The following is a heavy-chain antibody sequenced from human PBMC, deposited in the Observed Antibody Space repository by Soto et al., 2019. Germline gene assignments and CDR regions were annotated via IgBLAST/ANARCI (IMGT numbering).Heavy chain of an antibody. CDR1: GXTFSRYA. J-gene: IGHJ6*02. Sequence: GSLRLSCAASGXTFSRYAMSWVRQAPGRGLEWVSAISGSGGSTYYADSVKGRFNISRENSKNTLYRQMNSLRAEETAVYYCATLGPPSYYYYYGMDVWGQGTTVTVSS. V-gene: IGHV3-23*01. CDR2: ISGSGGST. CDR3: ATLGPPSYYYYYGMDV.